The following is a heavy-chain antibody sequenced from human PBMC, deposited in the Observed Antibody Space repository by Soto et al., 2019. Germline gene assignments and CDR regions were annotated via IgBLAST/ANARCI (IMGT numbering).Heavy chain of an antibody. CDR2: ISSSGEYT. Sequence: PGGSLRLSCSASGFTFNRHAMHWVRQAPGKGLEYLSAISSSGEYTYYADSVKGRFTISRDNSRNTLYFQMRSLRPEDTAVYFCVKVIYDSGWYGFYFDNWGQGTPVTVSS. CDR3: VKVIYDSGWYGFYFDN. J-gene: IGHJ4*02. V-gene: IGHV3-64D*06. D-gene: IGHD6-19*01. CDR1: GFTFNRHA.